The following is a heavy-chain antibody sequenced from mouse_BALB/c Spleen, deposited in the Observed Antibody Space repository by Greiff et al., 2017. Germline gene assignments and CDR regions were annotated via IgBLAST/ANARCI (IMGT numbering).Heavy chain of an antibody. V-gene: IGHV5-6-5*01. CDR1: GFTFSSYA. Sequence: EVQRVESGGGLVKPGGSLKLSCAASGFTFSSYAMSWVRQTPEKRLEWVASISSGGSTYYPDSVKGRFTISRDNARNILYLQMSSLRSEDTAMYYCARGYDYDVNYYAMDYWGQGTSVTVSS. J-gene: IGHJ4*01. D-gene: IGHD2-4*01. CDR2: ISSGGST. CDR3: ARGYDYDVNYYAMDY.